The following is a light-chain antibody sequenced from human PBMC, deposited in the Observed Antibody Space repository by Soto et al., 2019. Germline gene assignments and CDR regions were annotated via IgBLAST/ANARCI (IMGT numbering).Light chain of an antibody. V-gene: IGKV1-39*01. CDR1: QSITSY. J-gene: IGKJ2*01. CDR2: AAS. CDR3: QQSYNTPYT. Sequence: DIQMTQSPSSLSASVGDRVTITCRASQSITSYLNWYQQKPGKAPKLLIYAASRSQSGVPSRFSGSGSGTDFTLTISSLQPEDFATYDCQQSYNTPYTFGQRTKLEIK.